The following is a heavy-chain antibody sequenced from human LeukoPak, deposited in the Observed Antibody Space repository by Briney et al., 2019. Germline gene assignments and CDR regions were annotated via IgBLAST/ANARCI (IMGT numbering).Heavy chain of an antibody. CDR2: IYYTGRT. Sequence: WETLSLTCTVSGGSISSSGHSWGWIRQPPGKGLERNGTIYYTGRTYYNPAHESRVTICVDTSKTLFSLRLSSVTAEDTAVYYCAQCLGSSDWMGNSFDRWGQGMLVTVSS. CDR1: GGSISSSGHS. J-gene: IGHJ5*02. CDR3: AQCLGSSDWMGNSFDR. D-gene: IGHD4-23*01. V-gene: IGHV4-39*01.